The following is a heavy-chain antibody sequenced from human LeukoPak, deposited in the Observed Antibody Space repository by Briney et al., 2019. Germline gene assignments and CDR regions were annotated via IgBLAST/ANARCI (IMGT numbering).Heavy chain of an antibody. D-gene: IGHD7-27*01. CDR3: ARDRDWGCSYCSY. CDR2: ISSNGGST. Sequence: TGGSLRLSCSASGFTFSSYAMHWVRQAPGKGLEYVSAISSNGGSTYYADSVKGRFTISRDNSKNTLYLQMNSLRAEDTAVYYCARDRDWGCSYCSYWGQGTLVTVSS. J-gene: IGHJ4*02. V-gene: IGHV3-64*04. CDR1: GFTFSSYA.